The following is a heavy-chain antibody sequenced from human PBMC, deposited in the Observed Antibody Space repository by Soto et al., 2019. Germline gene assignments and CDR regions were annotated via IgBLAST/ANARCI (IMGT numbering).Heavy chain of an antibody. J-gene: IGHJ4*02. D-gene: IGHD6-19*01. CDR1: GFTFSAFE. CDR3: ARDDSLGWQSQGVSDY. CDR2: ISGVSFNI. Sequence: EVQLVESGGGLVQPGGSLRLSCAASGFTFSAFEMNWVRQAPGKGLEWISYISGVSFNIYYADSVKGRFTVSRDNAKNTLYLHMNSLRAEDTGFYYCARDDSLGWQSQGVSDYWGQGSLVTVSS. V-gene: IGHV3-48*03.